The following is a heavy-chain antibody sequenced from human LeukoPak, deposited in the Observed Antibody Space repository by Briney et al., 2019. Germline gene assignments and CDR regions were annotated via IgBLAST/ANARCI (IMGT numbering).Heavy chain of an antibody. Sequence: GGSLRLSCAASGFTVSSNYMSWVRQAPGKGLEWVSVIYSGGSTYYADSVKGRFTISRDNSKNTLYLQMNSLRAEGTAVYYCARVAAAGTLGYWGQGTLVTVSS. V-gene: IGHV3-53*01. CDR1: GFTVSSNY. CDR3: ARVAAAGTLGY. CDR2: IYSGGST. J-gene: IGHJ4*02. D-gene: IGHD6-13*01.